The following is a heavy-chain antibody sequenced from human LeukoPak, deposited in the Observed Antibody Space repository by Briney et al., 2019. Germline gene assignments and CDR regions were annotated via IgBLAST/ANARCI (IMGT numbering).Heavy chain of an antibody. CDR3: ARGKTACGGDCYDS. D-gene: IGHD2-21*01. CDR1: GFTFSSYE. J-gene: IGHJ4*02. CDR2: ISSSGTTI. Sequence: PGGSLRLSCAASGFTFSSYERNWVRQAPGKWLEGVSDISSSGTTIHYADSVKGRFTISRDNAKNSLFLQMNSLRAEDTAVYYCARGKTACGGDCYDSWGQGTLVTVSS. V-gene: IGHV3-48*03.